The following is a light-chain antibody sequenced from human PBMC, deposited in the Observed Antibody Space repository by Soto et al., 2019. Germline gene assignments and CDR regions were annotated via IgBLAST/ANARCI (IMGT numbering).Light chain of an antibody. CDR3: SSYRSSSTPVV. J-gene: IGLJ2*01. CDR1: SSDVGSYNY. V-gene: IGLV2-14*01. Sequence: QSVLTQPASVSGSPGQSITISCTGTSSDVGSYNYVSWYQQHPGKAPKLMIYNVSNRPSGVPNRFSGSKSGNTASLTISGLQAEDEADYYCSSYRSSSTPVVFGGGTKVTVL. CDR2: NVS.